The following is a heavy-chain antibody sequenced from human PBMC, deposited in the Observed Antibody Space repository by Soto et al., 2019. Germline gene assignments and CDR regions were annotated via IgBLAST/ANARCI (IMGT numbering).Heavy chain of an antibody. V-gene: IGHV1-3*05. J-gene: IGHJ4*02. Sequence: QVRLVQSGAEEKKPGASVKVSCKASGYTFTSYAMHWVRQAPGQRLEWMGWINAGNGNTKYSQKYQGRVTFTRDTSASTAYMELSSLRSEDTAVYYCARGSGWYLLDYWGQGTLVTVSS. CDR1: GYTFTSYA. CDR3: ARGSGWYLLDY. CDR2: INAGNGNT. D-gene: IGHD6-19*01.